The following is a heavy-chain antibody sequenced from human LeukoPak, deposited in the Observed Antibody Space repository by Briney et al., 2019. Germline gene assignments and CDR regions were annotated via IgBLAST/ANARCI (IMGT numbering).Heavy chain of an antibody. CDR3: ARDSWGYTAPDY. CDR2: IYYSGST. V-gene: IGHV4-59*01. J-gene: IGHJ4*02. D-gene: IGHD5-18*01. CDR1: GGSISSYY. Sequence: PSETLSLTCTVPGGSISSYYWSWIRQPPGKGLEWIGYIYYSGSTNYNPSLKSRVTISVDTSKNQFSLKLSSVTAADTAVYYCARDSWGYTAPDYWGQGTLVTVSS.